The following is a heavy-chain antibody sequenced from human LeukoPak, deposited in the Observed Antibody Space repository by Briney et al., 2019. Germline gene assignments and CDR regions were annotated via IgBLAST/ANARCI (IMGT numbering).Heavy chain of an antibody. CDR1: GYTLTELS. CDR2: FDPEDGET. D-gene: IGHD2-2*01. Sequence: GASVKVSCKVSGYTLTELSMHWVRQAPGKGLEWMGGFDPEDGETIYAQKFQGRVTMTTDTSTSTAYMELRSLRSDDTAVYYCAREVRSGGGYCRSTSCYQWFDPWGQGTLVTVSS. J-gene: IGHJ5*02. CDR3: AREVRSGGGYCRSTSCYQWFDP. V-gene: IGHV1-24*01.